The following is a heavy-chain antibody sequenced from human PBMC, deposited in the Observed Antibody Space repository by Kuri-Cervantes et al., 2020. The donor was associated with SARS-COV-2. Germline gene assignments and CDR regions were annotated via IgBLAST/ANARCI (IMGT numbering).Heavy chain of an antibody. J-gene: IGHJ3*02. V-gene: IGHV1-8*02. CDR1: GGTFSNSA. CDR3: ARDTGDWNPDGLDI. D-gene: IGHD1-1*01. Sequence: ASVKVSCKSPGGTFSNSAFSWVKQAPGQGLEWVGWMNPDTGNSGYAQNFRGRVTMTRDTSTSTAYMELSSLRSEDSAIYYCARDTGDWNPDGLDIWGQGTMVTVSS. CDR2: MNPDTGNS.